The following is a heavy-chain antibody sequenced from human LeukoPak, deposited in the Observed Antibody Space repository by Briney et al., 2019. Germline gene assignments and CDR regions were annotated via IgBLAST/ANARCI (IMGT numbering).Heavy chain of an antibody. CDR2: IYYSGST. CDR1: GGSISSSSYY. V-gene: IGHV4-39*07. CDR3: ATSIFGVVTPYYYYYMDV. D-gene: IGHD3-3*01. Sequence: SETLSLTCTVSGGSISSSSYYWGWIRQPPGKGLEWIGSIYYSGSTNYNPSLKSRVTISVDTSKNQFSLKLSSVTAADTAVYYCATSIFGVVTPYYYYYMDVWGKGTTVTVSS. J-gene: IGHJ6*03.